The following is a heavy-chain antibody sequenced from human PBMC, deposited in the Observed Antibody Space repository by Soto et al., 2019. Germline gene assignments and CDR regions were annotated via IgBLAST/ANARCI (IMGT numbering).Heavy chain of an antibody. CDR2: ISGSGGST. J-gene: IGHJ4*02. Sequence: LSLTCAASGFTFSSYAMSWVRQAPGKGLEWVSAISGSGGSTYYADSVKGRFTISRDNSKNTLYLQMNSLRAEDTAVYYCAKLQLLYYFDYWGQGTLVTVSS. CDR3: AKLQLLYYFDY. CDR1: GFTFSSYA. V-gene: IGHV3-23*01. D-gene: IGHD5-18*01.